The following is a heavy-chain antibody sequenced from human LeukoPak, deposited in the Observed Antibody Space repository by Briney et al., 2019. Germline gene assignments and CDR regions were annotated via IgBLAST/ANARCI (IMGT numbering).Heavy chain of an antibody. Sequence: GGSLRLSCVVSGFAVSTNYMSWVRQAPGKGLEWVSVIYSGGSTYDADSVKGRFSISRDISKNTVYLQMNSLRAEDTAVYYCARGNYYNRVYYFDYWGQGTLVTVSS. CDR3: ARGNYYNRVYYFDY. J-gene: IGHJ4*02. D-gene: IGHD3-22*01. CDR1: GFAVSTNY. CDR2: IYSGGST. V-gene: IGHV3-53*01.